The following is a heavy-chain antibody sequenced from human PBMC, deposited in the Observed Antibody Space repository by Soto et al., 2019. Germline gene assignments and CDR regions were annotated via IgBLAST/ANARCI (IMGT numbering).Heavy chain of an antibody. D-gene: IGHD6-19*01. CDR1: GYTFTGYY. CDR3: ARATSGIAVAGNRRYDY. V-gene: IGHV1-2*02. J-gene: IGHJ4*02. Sequence: GASVKVSCKASGYTFTGYYMHWVRQAPGQGLEWMGWINPNSGGTNYAQKFQGRVTMTRDTSISTAYMELSRLRSDDTAVYYCARATSGIAVAGNRRYDYWGQGTLVTVS. CDR2: INPNSGGT.